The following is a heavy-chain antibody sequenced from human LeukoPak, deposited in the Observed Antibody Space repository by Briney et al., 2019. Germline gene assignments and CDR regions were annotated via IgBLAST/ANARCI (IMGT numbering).Heavy chain of an antibody. D-gene: IGHD2-8*02. V-gene: IGHV3-23*01. CDR3: ATYRQVLLPFES. CDR1: GFTFSTFA. CDR2: IFPSGGEI. Sequence: GSLRLSCAASGFTFSTFAMIWVRQPPGKGLEWVSSIFPSGGEIHYADSVRGRFTISRDNSKSTLSLQMNSLRAEDTAIYYCATYRQVLLPFESWGQGTLVTVSS. J-gene: IGHJ4*02.